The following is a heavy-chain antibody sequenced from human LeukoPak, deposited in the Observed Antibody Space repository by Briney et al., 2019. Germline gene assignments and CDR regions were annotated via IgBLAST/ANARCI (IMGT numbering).Heavy chain of an antibody. CDR3: AKVQAITMIVVVPNGMDV. CDR2: ISGSGGST. J-gene: IGHJ6*02. V-gene: IGHV3-23*01. Sequence: PGGSLRLSCAASGFTFSSYAMSWVRQAPGKGLEWVSAISGSGGSTYYADSVKGRFTISRDNSKNTLYLQMNSLRAEDTAVYYCAKVQAITMIVVVPNGMDVWGQGTTVTVSS. CDR1: GFTFSSYA. D-gene: IGHD3-22*01.